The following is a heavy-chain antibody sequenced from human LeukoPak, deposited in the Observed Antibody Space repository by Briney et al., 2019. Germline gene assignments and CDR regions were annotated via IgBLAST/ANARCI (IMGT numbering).Heavy chain of an antibody. CDR1: GYSFTSYW. CDR2: IDPGDSDT. J-gene: IGHJ4*02. Sequence: GGSLQISCKGSGYSFTSYWIGWVRQMPGKGLEWMGIIDPGDSDTRYSPSFQGQVTISADKSISTAYLQWSSLKASDTAMYYCGRGGYYSGGIFYYYFDYWGQGTLVTVSS. D-gene: IGHD2-15*01. V-gene: IGHV5-51*01. CDR3: GRGGYYSGGIFYYYFDY.